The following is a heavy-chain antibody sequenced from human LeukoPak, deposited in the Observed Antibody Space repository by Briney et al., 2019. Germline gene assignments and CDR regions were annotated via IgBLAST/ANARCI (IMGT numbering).Heavy chain of an antibody. D-gene: IGHD5-12*01. V-gene: IGHV3-23*01. CDR2: ISGDAVSK. Sequence: PGGSLRLSCRGSGFIFSSYDLSWVRQAPGKGLEWVSSISGDAVSKYYAESVRGRFTISRDNSKDTLYLQMNSLRAEDTAVYYCARDPSRYDLDYWGQGTLVTVSS. J-gene: IGHJ4*02. CDR1: GFIFSSYD. CDR3: ARDPSRYDLDY.